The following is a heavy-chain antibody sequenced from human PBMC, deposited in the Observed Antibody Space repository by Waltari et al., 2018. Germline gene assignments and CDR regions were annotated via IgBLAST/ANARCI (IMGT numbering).Heavy chain of an antibody. J-gene: IGHJ3*01. Sequence: GGSLTSSRHYLGWIRQPPGQGLEWIGTISYAGATYRSPSLNSRVTVSRDTPKNQLSLTLGSVTASDTAVYYCATYIGASVGTAAFDVWGQGAMVTVSS. D-gene: IGHD5-12*01. CDR3: ATYIGASVGTAAFDV. V-gene: IGHV4-39*01. CDR2: ISYAGAT. CDR1: GGSLTSSRHY.